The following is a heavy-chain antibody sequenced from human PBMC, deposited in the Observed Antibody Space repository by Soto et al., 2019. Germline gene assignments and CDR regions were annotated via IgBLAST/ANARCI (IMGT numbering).Heavy chain of an antibody. Sequence: LRLSCAASGFTFSDYYMSWIRQAPGKGLEWVSYISSSSSYTNYADSVKGRFTISRDNAKNSLYLQMNSLRAEDTAVYYCARVPNYYDSSGYPSGWGQGTLVTVS. D-gene: IGHD3-22*01. CDR3: ARVPNYYDSSGYPSG. CDR2: ISSSSSYT. J-gene: IGHJ4*02. V-gene: IGHV3-11*06. CDR1: GFTFSDYY.